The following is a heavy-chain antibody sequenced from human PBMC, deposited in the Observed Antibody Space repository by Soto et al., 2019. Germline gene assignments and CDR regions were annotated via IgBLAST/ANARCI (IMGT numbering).Heavy chain of an antibody. V-gene: IGHV3-23*01. J-gene: IGHJ4*02. CDR1: GFTFNNYV. CDR2: LNGGADWP. Sequence: PGGSLRLSCVASGFTFNNYVMSWIRQAPGKGLEWVSGLNGGADWPWYAESVKGRSTISRDNSKNTLYLQLNSLRAEDTAVYYCAKGSASGRPYYFDYWGQGARVTVSS. CDR3: AKGSASGRPYYFDY.